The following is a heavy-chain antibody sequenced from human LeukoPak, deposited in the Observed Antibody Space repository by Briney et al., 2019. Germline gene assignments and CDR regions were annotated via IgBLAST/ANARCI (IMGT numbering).Heavy chain of an antibody. J-gene: IGHJ3*02. D-gene: IGHD2-2*01. CDR1: GGSISSGGYY. CDR3: ARQIPIPFVDIDALDI. Sequence: SQTLSLTCTVSGGSISSGGYYWSWIRQHPGEGLEWIGYIYYSGSTYYNPSLKSRVTISVDTSKNQFSLRLSSVTAADTAVYYCARQIPIPFVDIDALDIWGQGTMVTVSS. CDR2: IYYSGST. V-gene: IGHV4-31*03.